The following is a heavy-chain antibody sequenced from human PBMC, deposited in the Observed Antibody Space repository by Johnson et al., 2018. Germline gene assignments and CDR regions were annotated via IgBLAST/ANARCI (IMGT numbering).Heavy chain of an antibody. CDR1: GGSISSYY. J-gene: IGHJ6*02. V-gene: IGHV4-59*01. CDR3: ARAPELGWSGHYYYYGMDV. CDR2: IYYSGST. D-gene: IGHD3-3*01. Sequence: QVQLQESGPGLVKPSETLSLTCTVSGGSISSYYWSWIRQPPGKGLEWIGYIYYSGSTNYNPSLKSRVTISVDPSKNQFSLKLSSVTAGDTAVYYCARAPELGWSGHYYYYGMDVWGQGTTVTVSS.